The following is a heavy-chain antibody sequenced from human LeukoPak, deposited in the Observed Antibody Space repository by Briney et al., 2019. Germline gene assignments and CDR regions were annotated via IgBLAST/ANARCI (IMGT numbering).Heavy chain of an antibody. CDR3: ATRASIAARDDAFDI. CDR1: GFTVSSNY. Sequence: GGSLRLSCAASGFTVSSNYMSWVRQAPGKGLEWVSVIYSGGSTYYADSVKGRFTISRDNAKNSLYLQMNSLRAEDTAVYYCATRASIAARDDAFDIWGQGTMVTVSS. J-gene: IGHJ3*02. V-gene: IGHV3-53*01. D-gene: IGHD6-6*01. CDR2: IYSGGST.